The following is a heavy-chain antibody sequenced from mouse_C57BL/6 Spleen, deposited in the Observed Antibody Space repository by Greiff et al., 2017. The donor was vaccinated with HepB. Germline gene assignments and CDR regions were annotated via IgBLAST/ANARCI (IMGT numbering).Heavy chain of an antibody. D-gene: IGHD1-1*01. CDR3: ARDGYYYGSSYGYFDV. CDR2: INYDGSST. V-gene: IGHV5-16*01. Sequence: EVKLVESEGGLVQPGSSMKLSCTASGFTFSDYYMAWVRQVPEKCLEWVANINYDGSSTYYLDSLKSRFIISRDNAKNILYLQMSSLKSEDTATYYCARDGYYYGSSYGYFDVWGTGTTVTVSS. J-gene: IGHJ1*03. CDR1: GFTFSDYY.